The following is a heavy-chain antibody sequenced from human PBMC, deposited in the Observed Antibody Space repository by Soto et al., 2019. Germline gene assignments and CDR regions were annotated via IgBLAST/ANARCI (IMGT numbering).Heavy chain of an antibody. V-gene: IGHV3-33*01. D-gene: IGHD3-10*01. J-gene: IGHJ6*02. CDR2: IWYDGSNK. Sequence: LRLSCAASGFTFSSYGMHWVRQAPGKGLEWVAVIWYDGSNKYYADSVKGRFTISRDNSKNTLYLQMNSLRAEDTAVYYCARDMRFGEFSPFYYYYGMDVWGQGTTVTVSS. CDR3: ARDMRFGEFSPFYYYYGMDV. CDR1: GFTFSSYG.